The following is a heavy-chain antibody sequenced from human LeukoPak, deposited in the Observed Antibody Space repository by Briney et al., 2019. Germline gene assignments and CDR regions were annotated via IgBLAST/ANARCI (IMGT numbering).Heavy chain of an antibody. Sequence: PSETMSLTCAVYGGSFSGYYWGWIRQPPGKGLEWIGSIYYSGNTYYNASLKSQVSISIDTSKNQFSLRLTSVTAADTAVYYCARQTGSGLFILPGGQGTLVTVSS. J-gene: IGHJ4*02. CDR2: IYYSGNT. D-gene: IGHD3/OR15-3a*01. V-gene: IGHV4-39*01. CDR1: GGSFSGYY. CDR3: ARQTGSGLFILP.